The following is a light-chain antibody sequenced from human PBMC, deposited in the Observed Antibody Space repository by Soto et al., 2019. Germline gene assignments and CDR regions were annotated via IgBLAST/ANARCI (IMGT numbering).Light chain of an antibody. J-gene: IGKJ1*01. V-gene: IGKV1-39*01. Sequence: DIQMTQSPSSLSASVGDRVTITCRASQSISNYLNWYQQKPGKAPKLLMYAASSLQSGVPSRFGGSGSGTDFTLTISSLQPEDFATYYCPQSYSTPRTFGQGSKLAIK. CDR1: QSISNY. CDR3: PQSYSTPRT. CDR2: AAS.